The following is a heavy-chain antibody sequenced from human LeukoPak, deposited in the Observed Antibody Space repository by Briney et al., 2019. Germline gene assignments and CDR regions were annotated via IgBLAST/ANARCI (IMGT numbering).Heavy chain of an antibody. CDR3: TTGGQQTPYYYGMDV. CDR2: IKSKTDGGTT. CDR1: GFTFSNAW. J-gene: IGHJ6*02. D-gene: IGHD6-13*01. V-gene: IGHV3-15*01. Sequence: GGSLRLSCAASGFTFSNAWMSWVRQAPGKGLEWVGRIKSKTDGGTTDYAAHVKGRFTISRDDSKNTLYLQMNSLKTEDTAVYYCTTGGQQTPYYYGMDVWGQGTTVTVSS.